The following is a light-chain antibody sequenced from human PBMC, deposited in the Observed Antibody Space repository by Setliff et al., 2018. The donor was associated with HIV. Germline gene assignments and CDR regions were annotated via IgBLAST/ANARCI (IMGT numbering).Light chain of an antibody. J-gene: IGLJ1*01. CDR1: SNDVGRYNL. CDR3: YSYVTTSTYV. CDR2: EGN. Sequence: QSVLTQPASVSGSPGQSITISCTGTSNDVGRYNLVSWYQQHPGKAPKLIIYEGNRWPSGVSNRFSGSYSGNTASLTISGLQAEDEADYYCYSYVTTSTYVFGTGTKVTVL. V-gene: IGLV2-23*01.